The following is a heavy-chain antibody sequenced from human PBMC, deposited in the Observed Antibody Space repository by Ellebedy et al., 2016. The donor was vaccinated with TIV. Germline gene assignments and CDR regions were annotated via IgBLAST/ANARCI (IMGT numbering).Heavy chain of an antibody. CDR2: INHAGSET. Sequence: GESLKISCAASGFSLRSFWMSWVRQAPGKGLESVANINHAGSETYYVDSVNGRFTISRDNAKNSLYLQMDSLRAEDTAVYFCARAPRGGTDYWGQGTLVTVSS. CDR1: GFSLRSFW. V-gene: IGHV3-7*03. D-gene: IGHD3-10*01. CDR3: ARAPRGGTDY. J-gene: IGHJ4*02.